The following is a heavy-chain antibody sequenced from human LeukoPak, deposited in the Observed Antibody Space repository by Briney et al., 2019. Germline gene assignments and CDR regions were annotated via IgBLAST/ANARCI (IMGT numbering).Heavy chain of an antibody. CDR1: GDSISTSNSY. CDR3: ARSLWFGNTFDY. J-gene: IGHJ4*02. V-gene: IGHV4-39*07. D-gene: IGHD3-10*01. CDR2: IYYSGNT. Sequence: SETLSLTCTVSGDSISTSNSYWGWIRQPPGKGLEWIGSIYYSGNTYYNASLKSRVTISVDTSKNQFSLKLSSVTAADTAVYYCARSLWFGNTFDYWGQGTLVTVSS.